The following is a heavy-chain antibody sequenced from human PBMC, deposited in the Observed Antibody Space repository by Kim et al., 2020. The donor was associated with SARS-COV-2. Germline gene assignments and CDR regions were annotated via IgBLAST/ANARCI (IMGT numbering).Heavy chain of an antibody. J-gene: IGHJ6*02. CDR3: ARISGSSAYYYYGMDV. D-gene: IGHD1-26*01. Sequence: VKGRFTISRDNSKNALYFQMNSLRVEDTAVYYCARISGSSAYYYYGMDVWGQGTTVTVSS. V-gene: IGHV3-66*01.